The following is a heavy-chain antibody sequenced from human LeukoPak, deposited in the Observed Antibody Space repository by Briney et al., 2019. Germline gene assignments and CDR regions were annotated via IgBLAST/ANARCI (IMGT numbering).Heavy chain of an antibody. J-gene: IGHJ3*02. CDR1: GYSISSGYY. CDR2: IYHSGST. Sequence: SETLSLTCTVSGYSISSGYYWGWIRQPPGKGLEWIGSIYHSGSTYYNPSLKSRVTILLDTSKNQFSLKLSSVTAADTAVYYCARGTMVRGVIGAFDIWGQGTMVTVSS. V-gene: IGHV4-38-2*02. CDR3: ARGTMVRGVIGAFDI. D-gene: IGHD3-10*01.